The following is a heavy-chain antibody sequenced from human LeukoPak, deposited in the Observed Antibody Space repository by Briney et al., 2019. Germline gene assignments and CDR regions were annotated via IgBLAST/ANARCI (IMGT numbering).Heavy chain of an antibody. CDR2: IYYSGST. CDR3: ARELSSSSMIGNNWFDP. V-gene: IGHV4-39*07. Sequence: SETLSLTCTVSGGSISSSSYYWGWIRQPPGKGLEWIGSIYYSGSTYYNPSLKSRVTISVDTSKNQFSLKLSSVTAADTAVYYCARELSSSSMIGNNWFDPWGQGTLVTVSS. D-gene: IGHD6-6*01. CDR1: GGSISSSSYY. J-gene: IGHJ5*02.